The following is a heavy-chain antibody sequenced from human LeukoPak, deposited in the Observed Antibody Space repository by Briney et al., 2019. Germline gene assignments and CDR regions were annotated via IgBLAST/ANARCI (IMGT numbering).Heavy chain of an antibody. CDR3: ATWVGTLRGGYFVY. D-gene: IGHD4-23*01. V-gene: IGHV1-24*01. CDR1: GHTLSDLT. J-gene: IGHJ4*01. CDR2: FAPEIGER. Sequence: ASVTVSCKVSGHTLSDLTVHWVRQAPGSGPAWMGGFAPEIGERVYAQKFQGRVTLTEDTSTDTAYMDLSSLRSEDTAVYYCATWVGTLRGGYFVYWGHGTLVTVSS.